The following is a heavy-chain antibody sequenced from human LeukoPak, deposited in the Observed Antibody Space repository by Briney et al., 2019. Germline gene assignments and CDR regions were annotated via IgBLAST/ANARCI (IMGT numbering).Heavy chain of an antibody. V-gene: IGHV1-69*04. CDR3: ARLTVVTPFSDY. CDR1: GGTFSSDA. D-gene: IGHD2-21*02. J-gene: IGHJ4*02. Sequence: GASVKVSCKASGGTFSSDAISWVRQAPGQGLEWMGRIIPILGIANYAQKFQGRVTITADKSTSTAYMELSSLRSEDTAVYYCARLTVVTPFSDYWGQGTLVTVSS. CDR2: IIPILGIA.